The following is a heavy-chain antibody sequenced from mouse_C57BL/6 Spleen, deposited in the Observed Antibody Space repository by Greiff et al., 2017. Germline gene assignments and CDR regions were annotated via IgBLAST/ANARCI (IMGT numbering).Heavy chain of an antibody. CDR3: ARDPGYYYFDY. CDR1: GFTFRDYG. Sequence: VQLMESGGGLVKPGGSLKLSCAASGFTFRDYGMHWVRQAPEKGLEWVAYISSGSSTIYYADTVKGRFTISRDNAKNTLFLQMTSLRSEDTTMYYCARDPGYYYFDYWGQGTTLTVSS. D-gene: IGHD2-3*01. CDR2: ISSGSSTI. J-gene: IGHJ2*01. V-gene: IGHV5-17*01.